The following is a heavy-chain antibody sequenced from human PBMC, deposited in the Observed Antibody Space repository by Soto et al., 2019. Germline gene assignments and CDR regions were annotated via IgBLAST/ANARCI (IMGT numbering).Heavy chain of an antibody. Sequence: QVQLVESGGGVVQPGRSLRLSCAASGFTFSSYGMHWVRQAPGKGLEWVAVIWYDGSNKYYADSVKGRFTISRDNSKNTLYLQMNSLRAEDTAVYYCARDRFGEGMDVGGQGTTVTVSS. CDR1: GFTFSSYG. J-gene: IGHJ6*02. V-gene: IGHV3-33*01. CDR3: ARDRFGEGMDV. CDR2: IWYDGSNK. D-gene: IGHD3-10*01.